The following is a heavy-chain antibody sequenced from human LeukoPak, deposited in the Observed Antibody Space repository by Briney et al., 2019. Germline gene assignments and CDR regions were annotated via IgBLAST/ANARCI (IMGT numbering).Heavy chain of an antibody. Sequence: ASVKVSCKASGYTFTSYDINWVRQATGQGLEWMGWMNPNSGNTGYAQKFQGRVTMTRNTSISTAYMELSSLRSEDTAVYYCARGRRWSRSGYYYYMDVWGKGTTVTISS. V-gene: IGHV1-8*01. CDR1: GYTFTSYD. CDR3: ARGRRWSRSGYYYYMDV. J-gene: IGHJ6*03. CDR2: MNPNSGNT. D-gene: IGHD4-23*01.